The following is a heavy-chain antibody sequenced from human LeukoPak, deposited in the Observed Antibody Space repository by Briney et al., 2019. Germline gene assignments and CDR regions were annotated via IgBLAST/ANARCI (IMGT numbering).Heavy chain of an antibody. CDR1: GGSISSGSYY. CDR3: AIRNSAYWYFDL. D-gene: IGHD1-7*01. Sequence: PSQTLSLTCTVSGGSISSGSYYWSWIRQPAGKGLEWIGRIYTSGSTNYNPSLKSRVTISVDTSKNQFSLKLSSVTAADTAVYYCAIRNSAYWYFDLWGRGTLVTVSS. V-gene: IGHV4-61*02. CDR2: IYTSGST. J-gene: IGHJ2*01.